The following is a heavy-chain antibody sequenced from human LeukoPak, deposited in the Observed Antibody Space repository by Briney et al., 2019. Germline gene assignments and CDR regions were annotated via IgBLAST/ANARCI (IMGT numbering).Heavy chain of an antibody. D-gene: IGHD4-23*01. CDR2: INHSGST. J-gene: IGHJ4*02. Sequence: SETLSLTCAVYGGSFSGHYWSWIRQPPGKGLEWIGEINHSGSTNYNPSLKSRVTISVDTSKNQFSLKLSSVTAADTAVYYCARDYGGSPFAIDYWGQGTLVTVSS. CDR1: GGSFSGHY. CDR3: ARDYGGSPFAIDY. V-gene: IGHV4-34*01.